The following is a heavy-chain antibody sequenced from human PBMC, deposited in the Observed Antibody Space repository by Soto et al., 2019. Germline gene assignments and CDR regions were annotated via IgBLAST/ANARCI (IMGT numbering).Heavy chain of an antibody. CDR2: INHSGST. J-gene: IGHJ5*02. CDR3: ARGSNFSYCSSTSCHARWFDP. Sequence: SETLSLTCAVYGGSFSGYYWSWIRQPPGKGLEWIGEINHSGSTNYNPSLKSRVTISVDTSKNQFSLKLSSVTAADTAVYYCARGSNFSYCSSTSCHARWFDPWGQGTLVTV. V-gene: IGHV4-34*01. CDR1: GGSFSGYY. D-gene: IGHD2-2*01.